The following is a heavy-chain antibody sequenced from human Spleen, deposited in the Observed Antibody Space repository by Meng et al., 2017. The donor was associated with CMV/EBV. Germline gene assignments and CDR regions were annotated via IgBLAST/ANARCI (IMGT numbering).Heavy chain of an antibody. V-gene: IGHV1-69*05. Sequence: SVKVSCKASGYSFTDYYIHWVRQAPGQGLEWMGGIITIFGTANYAQKFQGRVMITTDESTNTAYMELSSLRSEDTAVYYCARATENYYYGMDVRGQGTMVTVSS. CDR1: GYSFTDYY. J-gene: IGHJ6*02. D-gene: IGHD1-14*01. CDR2: IITIFGTA. CDR3: ARATENYYYGMDV.